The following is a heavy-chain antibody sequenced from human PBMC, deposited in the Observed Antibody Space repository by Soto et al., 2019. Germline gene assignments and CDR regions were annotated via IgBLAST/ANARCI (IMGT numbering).Heavy chain of an antibody. CDR2: ISAYNGNT. CDR3: ARDVWDDSSGYYYFDY. V-gene: IGHV1-18*01. D-gene: IGHD3-22*01. CDR1: GYTFTNYG. J-gene: IGHJ4*02. Sequence: QVQLVQSGAEVKKSGVSVKVSCKASGYTFTNYGISWVRQAPGQGLEWMGWISAYNGNTNYAQKLQGRVTMTTDTSTSTAYMELRSLRSDDAAVYYCARDVWDDSSGYYYFDYWGQGTLVTVSS.